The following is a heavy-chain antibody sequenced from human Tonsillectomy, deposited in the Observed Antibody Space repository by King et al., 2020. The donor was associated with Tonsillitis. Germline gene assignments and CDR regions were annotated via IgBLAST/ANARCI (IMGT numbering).Heavy chain of an antibody. CDR3: ARDFSSDLWSGYPDWFDP. J-gene: IGHJ5*02. Sequence: VQLQESGPGLVKPSQTLSLTCTVSGGSISSGSYYWSWIRQPAGKGLEWIGRIYTSGSTNYNPSLKSRVTLSVDTSKNQFSLKLSSVTAADTAVYYCARDFSSDLWSGYPDWFDPWGQGTLVTVSS. CDR1: GGSISSGSYY. D-gene: IGHD3-3*01. CDR2: IYTSGST. V-gene: IGHV4-61*02.